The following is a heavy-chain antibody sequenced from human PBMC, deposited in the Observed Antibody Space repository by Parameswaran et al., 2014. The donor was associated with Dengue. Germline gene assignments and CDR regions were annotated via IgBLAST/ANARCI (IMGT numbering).Heavy chain of an antibody. J-gene: IGHJ4*02. Sequence: SETLSLTCTVSGGSISSYYWSWIRQPPGKGLEWIGYIYYSGSTNYNPSLKSRVTISVDTSKNQFSLKLSSVTAADTAVYYCARLDLWERFSLFDYWGQGTLVTVSS. CDR2: IYYSGST. V-gene: IGHV4-59*08. CDR1: GGSISSYY. D-gene: IGHD1-26*01. CDR3: ARLDLWERFSLFDY.